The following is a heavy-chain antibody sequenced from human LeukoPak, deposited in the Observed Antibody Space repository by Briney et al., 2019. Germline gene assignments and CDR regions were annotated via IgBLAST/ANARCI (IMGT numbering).Heavy chain of an antibody. CDR1: GGTFSSYA. Sequence: SVKVSCKASGGTFSSYAISWVRQAPGQGLEWMGRIIPIFGTANYAQEFLGRVTITTDESTSTAYMELSSLRSEDTAVYYCARGTGYSSGWYYAYFDYWGQGTLVTVSS. CDR2: IIPIFGTA. J-gene: IGHJ4*02. D-gene: IGHD6-19*01. CDR3: ARGTGYSSGWYYAYFDY. V-gene: IGHV1-69*05.